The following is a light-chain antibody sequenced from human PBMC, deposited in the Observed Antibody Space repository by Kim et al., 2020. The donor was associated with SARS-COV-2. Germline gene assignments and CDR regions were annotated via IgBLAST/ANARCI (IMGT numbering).Light chain of an antibody. CDR3: HKYNDWPPGDT. CDR2: GAS. Sequence: EIVMTQSPATLSVSPGGRATLSCRASQSISTYLAWYQQKPGQAPRLLIYGASTRATGVPARFSASGSGTEFTLTISSLQSDDFAVYFCHKYNDWPPGDTFGQGTKLEI. J-gene: IGKJ2*01. CDR1: QSISTY. V-gene: IGKV3-15*01.